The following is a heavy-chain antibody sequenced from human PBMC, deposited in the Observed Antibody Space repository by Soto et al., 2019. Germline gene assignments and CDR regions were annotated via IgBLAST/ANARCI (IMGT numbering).Heavy chain of an antibody. CDR2: ISSSSSYI. V-gene: IGHV3-21*01. Sequence: GGSLRLSCAASGFTFSSYSMNWVRQAPGKGLGWVSSISSSSSYIYYADSVKGRFTISRDNAKNSLYLQMNSLRAEDTAVYYCVRGRKSAFDYWGQGTLVTVSS. CDR1: GFTFSSYS. J-gene: IGHJ4*02. CDR3: VRGRKSAFDY.